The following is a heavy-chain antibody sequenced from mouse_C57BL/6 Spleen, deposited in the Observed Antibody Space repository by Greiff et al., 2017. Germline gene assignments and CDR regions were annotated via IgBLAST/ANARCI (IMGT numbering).Heavy chain of an antibody. V-gene: IGHV1-55*01. D-gene: IGHD2-2*01. J-gene: IGHJ4*01. CDR2: IYPGSGST. CDR3: ARKGCDGYDGYAMDY. Sequence: QVQLQQPGAELVKPGASVKMSCKASGYTFTSYWITWVKQRPGQGLEWIGDIYPGSGSTNYNEKFKSKATLTVDTSSSTAYMQLSSLTSEDSAVYYCARKGCDGYDGYAMDYWGQGTSLTVSS. CDR1: GYTFTSYW.